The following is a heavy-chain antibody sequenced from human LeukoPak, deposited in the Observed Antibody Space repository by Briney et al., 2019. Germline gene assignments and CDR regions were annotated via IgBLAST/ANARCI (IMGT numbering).Heavy chain of an antibody. CDR2: INYNGAIT. V-gene: IGHV3-20*04. CDR1: GFTFVGYG. D-gene: IGHD3-3*02. Sequence: GGSLRLSCATSGFTFVGYGLGWVRRAPGKGLEWLCAINYNGAITDYADSVKGRFTISRDNAKNSLYLRMDSLRAEDTALYYCARDRLGPSFSVSHFDLWGQGTLVTVSS. J-gene: IGHJ4*02. CDR3: ARDRLGPSFSVSHFDL.